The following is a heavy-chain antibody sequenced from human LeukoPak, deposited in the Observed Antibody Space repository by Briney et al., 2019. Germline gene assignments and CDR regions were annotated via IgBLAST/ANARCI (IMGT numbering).Heavy chain of an antibody. CDR1: GYTFTSYG. V-gene: IGHV1-18*01. J-gene: IGHJ4*02. CDR3: ARLTVSMVRGVILYFDY. CDR2: ISAYNGNT. D-gene: IGHD3-10*01. Sequence: ASVKVSCKASGYTFTSYGISWVRQAPGQGLEWMGWISAYNGNTNYAQKLQGRVTMTTDTSTSTAYMELRSLRSDDTAVYYCARLTVSMVRGVILYFDYWGQGTLVTVSS.